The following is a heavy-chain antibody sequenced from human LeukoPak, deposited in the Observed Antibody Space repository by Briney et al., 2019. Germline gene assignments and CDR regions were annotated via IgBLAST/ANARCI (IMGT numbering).Heavy chain of an antibody. J-gene: IGHJ3*02. Sequence: PGGSLRLSCSASGFTFSSYAMHWVRQAPGKGLEYVSAISSNGGSTYYADSVKGRFTISRDNSKNTLYLQMSSLRAEDTAVYYCVEGILRYFDSDAFDIWGQGTMVTVSS. CDR1: GFTFSSYA. CDR2: ISSNGGST. V-gene: IGHV3-64D*06. CDR3: VEGILRYFDSDAFDI. D-gene: IGHD3-9*01.